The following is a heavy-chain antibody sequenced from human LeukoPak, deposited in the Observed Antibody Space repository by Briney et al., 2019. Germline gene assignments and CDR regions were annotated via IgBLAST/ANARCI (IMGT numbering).Heavy chain of an antibody. CDR3: ARTDGLDV. Sequence: GGSLRLSFAAPGFTLSSYSMTWVRQAPGKGLEWVSYISSGSSTIYYADSVKGRFTISRDNAENSLYLQMNSLRDEDTAVYYCARTDGLDVWGQGTTVTVSS. V-gene: IGHV3-48*02. CDR2: ISSGSSTI. J-gene: IGHJ6*02. CDR1: GFTLSSYS.